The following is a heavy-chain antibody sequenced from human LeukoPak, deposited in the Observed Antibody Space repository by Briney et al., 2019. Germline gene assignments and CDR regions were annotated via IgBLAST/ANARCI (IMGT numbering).Heavy chain of an antibody. D-gene: IGHD6-13*01. CDR3: VKDRILAAAGYYFDY. Sequence: GGSLRLPCSASGFTFSSYAMHWVRQAPGKGLEYVPAISSNGGSTYYADSVKGRFTISRDNSKNTLYLQMSSLRAEDTAVYYCVKDRILAAAGYYFDYWGQGTLVTVSS. CDR1: GFTFSSYA. CDR2: ISSNGGST. J-gene: IGHJ4*02. V-gene: IGHV3-64D*06.